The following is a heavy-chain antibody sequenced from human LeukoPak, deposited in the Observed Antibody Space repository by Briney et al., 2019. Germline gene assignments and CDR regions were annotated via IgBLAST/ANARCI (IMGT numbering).Heavy chain of an antibody. Sequence: SETLSLTCTVSGGSISSHYWSWIRQPPGEGLEWIGGIYYSGSTKFNPSLNSRVTISVDTSKNELSLKLSSVTAADTAVYYCARLSNNWFDPWGQGTLVTVSS. J-gene: IGHJ5*02. CDR1: GGSISSHY. CDR2: IYYSGST. CDR3: ARLSNNWFDP. V-gene: IGHV4-59*11.